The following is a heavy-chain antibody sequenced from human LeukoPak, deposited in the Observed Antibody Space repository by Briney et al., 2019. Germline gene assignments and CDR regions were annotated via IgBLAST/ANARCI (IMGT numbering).Heavy chain of an antibody. CDR2: IKQDGSEK. CDR3: ATYNSGSYESGPNYFDY. J-gene: IGHJ4*02. D-gene: IGHD1-26*01. Sequence: GGSLRLSCAASGFTFSSYWMSWVRQAPGKGLEWVANIKQDGSEKYYVDSVKGRFTISRDNAKNSLYLQMNSLRAEDTAVYYCATYNSGSYESGPNYFDYWGQGTLVTVSS. V-gene: IGHV3-7*05. CDR1: GFTFSSYW.